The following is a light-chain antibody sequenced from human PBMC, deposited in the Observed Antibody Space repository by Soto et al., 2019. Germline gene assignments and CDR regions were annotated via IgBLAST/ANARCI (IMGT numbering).Light chain of an antibody. CDR2: AAS. CDR1: QSVNNNY. Sequence: EVVLSQSPGTLSLSPGERATLSCRASQSVNNNYLAWYQQKPGQAPRLLIYAASGRATGIPDRFSGSGSGTDFTLTIGRLEPEDVAVYHCQQYGSTPPTFGQGTKVEIK. CDR3: QQYGSTPPT. J-gene: IGKJ1*01. V-gene: IGKV3-20*01.